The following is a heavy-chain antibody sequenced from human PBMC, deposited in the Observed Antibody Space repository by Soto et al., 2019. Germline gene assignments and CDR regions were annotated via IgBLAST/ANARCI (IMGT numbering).Heavy chain of an antibody. Sequence: GASVKVSCKASAYSFTTYHIHWVRQAPGQGLEWMGLINPDAGATNYAQRSQGRLRLTRDTSTSTVYMELRSLRFDDTAVYYCARGAIVLVTASEGNWLDPWGQGTLVTVSS. CDR2: INPDAGAT. J-gene: IGHJ5*02. V-gene: IGHV1-46*01. D-gene: IGHD2-2*01. CDR1: AYSFTTYH. CDR3: ARGAIVLVTASEGNWLDP.